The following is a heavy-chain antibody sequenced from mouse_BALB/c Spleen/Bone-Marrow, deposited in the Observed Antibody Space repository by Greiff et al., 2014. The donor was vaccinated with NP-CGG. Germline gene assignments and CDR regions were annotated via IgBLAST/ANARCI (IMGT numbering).Heavy chain of an antibody. V-gene: IGHV1S135*01. CDR1: GYSFTGYN. CDR2: IDPYSGGT. J-gene: IGHJ4*01. Sequence: VQLQQSGPDLEKPGASVRISCKASGYSFTGYNINWVRQSNGKSLEWIGYIDPYSGGTSYYQRFKDRATLTVDKSSSTAYMQLKSLTSEDSAVYYCARSLLRRDALDYWGQGTSVTVSS. CDR3: ARSLLRRDALDY. D-gene: IGHD2-12*01.